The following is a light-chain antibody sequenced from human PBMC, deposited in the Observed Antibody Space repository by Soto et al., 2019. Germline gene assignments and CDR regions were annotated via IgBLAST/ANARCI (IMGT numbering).Light chain of an antibody. Sequence: QSVLTQPASVSGSPGQSITISCTGTSSDVGGYNYVSWYQQHPGKAPKLMIYDVSNRPSGVSNRFSGSKSGNTASLTISGLQAEDEADYYCISYTSSSTAYVFGTGTKVTV. V-gene: IGLV2-14*03. J-gene: IGLJ1*01. CDR3: ISYTSSSTAYV. CDR1: SSDVGGYNY. CDR2: DVS.